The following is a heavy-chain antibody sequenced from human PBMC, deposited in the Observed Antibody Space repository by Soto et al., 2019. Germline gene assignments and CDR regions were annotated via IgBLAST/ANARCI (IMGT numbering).Heavy chain of an antibody. CDR3: VRREGYCSSTNCYANWFDP. J-gene: IGHJ5*02. V-gene: IGHV4-39*01. CDR2: IFYSGNT. CDR1: GDSISSPDYY. Sequence: ETLSLTFTVSGDSISSPDYYWVWIRQPPGKGLEWIGSIFYSGNTYYSPSLKSRVTISVDTSKNQFSLKLSSLTAADTAVYYCVRREGYCSSTNCYANWFDPWGQG. D-gene: IGHD2-2*01.